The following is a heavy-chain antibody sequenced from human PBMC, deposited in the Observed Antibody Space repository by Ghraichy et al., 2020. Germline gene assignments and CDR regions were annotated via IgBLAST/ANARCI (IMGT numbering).Heavy chain of an antibody. CDR3: AKDFGGDYGGPVVRGEPVWAFDI. J-gene: IGHJ3*02. CDR1: GFTFSSYA. CDR2: ISGSGGST. V-gene: IGHV3-23*01. D-gene: IGHD4-17*01. Sequence: GGSLRLSCAASGFTFSSYAMSWVRQAPGKGLEWVSAISGSGGSTYYADSVKGRFTISRDNSKNTLYLQMNSLRAEDTAVYYCAKDFGGDYGGPVVRGEPVWAFDIWGQGTMVTVSS.